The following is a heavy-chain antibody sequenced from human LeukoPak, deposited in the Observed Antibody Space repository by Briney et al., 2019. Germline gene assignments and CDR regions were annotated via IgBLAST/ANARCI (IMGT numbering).Heavy chain of an antibody. J-gene: IGHJ4*02. CDR3: ARSSLLDQQYEFDY. V-gene: IGHV3-53*01. CDR1: GFTVSSNY. Sequence: GGSLRLSCAASGFTVSSNYMSWVRQAPGKGLEWVSIIYSGGSTYYADSVKGRFTISRDNSKNTLYLQMNSLRAEDTAVYYCARSSLLDQQYEFDYWGQGTLVTVSS. D-gene: IGHD2-2*01. CDR2: IYSGGST.